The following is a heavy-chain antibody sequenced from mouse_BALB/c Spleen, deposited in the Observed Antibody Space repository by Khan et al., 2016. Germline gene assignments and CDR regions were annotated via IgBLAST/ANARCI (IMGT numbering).Heavy chain of an antibody. CDR3: ARTPSADYAMDY. D-gene: IGHD1-2*01. CDR1: GYSITSDYA. CDR2: ISYSGST. Sequence: VQLKESGPGLVKPSQSLSLTCTVTGYSITSDYAWNWHRQFPGNKLEWMGYISYSGSTRYCPSLKSRLSITRYTSKNQFFLQLNSVTTEDPATCYCARTPSADYAMDYGGQETSVTVCS. J-gene: IGHJ4*01. V-gene: IGHV3-2*02.